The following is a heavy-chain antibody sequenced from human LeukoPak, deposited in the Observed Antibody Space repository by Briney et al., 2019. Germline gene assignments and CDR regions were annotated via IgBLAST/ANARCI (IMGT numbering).Heavy chain of an antibody. V-gene: IGHV4-38-2*02. CDR3: ARETVRGDPIDY. CDR2: IYHSGST. J-gene: IGHJ4*02. Sequence: SSETLSLICTVSGYSISSGYYWGWIRQPPGKGLEWIGSIYHSGSTYYNPSLKSRVTISVDTSKNQFSLKLSSVTAADTAVYYCARETVRGDPIDYWGQGTLVTVSS. D-gene: IGHD3-10*01. CDR1: GYSISSGYY.